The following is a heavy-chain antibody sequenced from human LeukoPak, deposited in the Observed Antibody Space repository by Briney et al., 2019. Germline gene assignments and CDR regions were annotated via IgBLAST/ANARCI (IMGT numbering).Heavy chain of an antibody. CDR3: ASEESGYSYGLYYMDV. Sequence: ASVKVSCKASGGTFSSYAISWVRQAPGQGLEWMGGIIPIFGTANYAQKFQGRVTITADKSTSTAYMELSSLRSEDTAVYYCASEESGYSYGLYYMDVWGKGTTVTVSS. V-gene: IGHV1-69*06. D-gene: IGHD5-18*01. CDR2: IIPIFGTA. J-gene: IGHJ6*03. CDR1: GGTFSSYA.